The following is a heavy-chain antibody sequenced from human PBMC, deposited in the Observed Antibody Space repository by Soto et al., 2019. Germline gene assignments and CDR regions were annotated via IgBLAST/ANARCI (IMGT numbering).Heavy chain of an antibody. D-gene: IGHD6-6*01. Sequence: QITLKESGPTLVKPTQTLTLTCTFSGFSLSTSGVGVGWIRQPPGKALEWLALIYWDDDKRYSPSLKSRLTITKDTAKNQVVLTMTNMDPVDTATYYCAHSASFYSSPSGWFDPWGQGTLVTVSS. J-gene: IGHJ5*02. CDR1: GFSLSTSGVG. CDR3: AHSASFYSSPSGWFDP. CDR2: IYWDDDK. V-gene: IGHV2-5*02.